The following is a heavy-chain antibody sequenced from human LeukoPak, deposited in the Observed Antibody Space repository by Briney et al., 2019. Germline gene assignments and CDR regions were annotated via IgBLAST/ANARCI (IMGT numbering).Heavy chain of an antibody. V-gene: IGHV1-2*02. J-gene: IGHJ4*02. CDR2: INPNSGGT. CDR3: ARGRDYGDYPDFDY. Sequence: GASVKVSCKASGCTFTGYYMHWVRQAPGQGLEWMGWINPNSGGTNYAQKFQGRVTMTRDTSISTAYMELSRLRSDDTAVYYCARGRDYGDYPDFDYWGQGTLVTVSS. D-gene: IGHD4-17*01. CDR1: GCTFTGYY.